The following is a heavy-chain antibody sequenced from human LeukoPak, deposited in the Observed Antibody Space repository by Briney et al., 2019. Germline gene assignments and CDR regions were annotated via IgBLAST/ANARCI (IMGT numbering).Heavy chain of an antibody. CDR1: GYTFTSYA. D-gene: IGHD6-19*01. CDR3: ARDVDTSGWSPFDY. V-gene: IGHV7-4-1*01. J-gene: IGHJ4*02. CDR2: INTNTGNS. Sequence: VASVKVSCKASGYTFTSYAMNWVRQAPGQGLEWMGWINTNTGNSTYAQGFTGRFVFSLDTSVSTAYLQIRSLKAEDTAVYYCARDVDTSGWSPFDYWGQGTLVTVSS.